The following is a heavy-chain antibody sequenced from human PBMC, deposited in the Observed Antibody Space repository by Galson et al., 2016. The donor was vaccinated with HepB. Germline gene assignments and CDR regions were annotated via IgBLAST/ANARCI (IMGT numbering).Heavy chain of an antibody. J-gene: IGHJ4*02. CDR3: ARGCGGDCYSVSGY. D-gene: IGHD2-21*02. V-gene: IGHV3-33*01. Sequence: LRLSCAASGFTLSSYGMHWVRQAPGKGLEWVAVIWYDGGNKYYAESVKGRFTISRDTSKNTLYLQMTSLRVEDTAVYYCARGCGGDCYSVSGYWGQGTLVTVSP. CDR2: IWYDGGNK. CDR1: GFTLSSYG.